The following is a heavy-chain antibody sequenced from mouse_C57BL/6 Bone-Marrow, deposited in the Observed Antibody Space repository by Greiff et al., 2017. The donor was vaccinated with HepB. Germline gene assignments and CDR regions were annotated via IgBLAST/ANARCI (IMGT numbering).Heavy chain of an antibody. CDR3: ARKGDY. Sequence: QVQLKESGAELVRPGTSVKVSCKASGYAFTNYLIEWVKQRPGQGLEWIGVINPGSGGTNYNEKFKGKATLTADKSSSTAYMQLSSLASEDSAVYFCARKGDYWGQGTTLTVSS. J-gene: IGHJ2*01. CDR2: INPGSGGT. CDR1: GYAFTNYL. V-gene: IGHV1-54*01.